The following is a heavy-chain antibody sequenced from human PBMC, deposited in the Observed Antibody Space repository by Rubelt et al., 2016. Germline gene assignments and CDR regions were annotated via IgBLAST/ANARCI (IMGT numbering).Heavy chain of an antibody. CDR1: GGSISSGGYY. Sequence: QVQLQESGPGLVKPSQTLSLTCTVSGGSISSGGYYWSWIRQHPGKGLEWIGYIYYSGSTYYNPSLMSRVTISVDTSKNQFSLKLSSVTAADTAVYYCARGPPVDIVVVPAAPFDYWGQGTLVTVSS. CDR3: ARGPPVDIVVVPAAPFDY. CDR2: IYYSGST. D-gene: IGHD2-2*01. J-gene: IGHJ4*02. V-gene: IGHV4-31*03.